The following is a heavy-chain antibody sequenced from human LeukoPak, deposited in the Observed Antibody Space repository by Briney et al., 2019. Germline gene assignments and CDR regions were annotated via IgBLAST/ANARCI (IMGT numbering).Heavy chain of an antibody. CDR2: IYYSGST. D-gene: IGHD6-6*01. J-gene: IGHJ5*02. CDR3: ARHGRIAANWFDP. CDR1: GGSISSSSYY. Sequence: PPETLSLTCTVSGGSISSSSYYWGWIRQPPGKGLEWIGSIYYSGSTYYNPSLKSRVTISVDTSKNQFSLKLSSVTAADTAVYYCARHGRIAANWFDPWGQGTLVTVSS. V-gene: IGHV4-39*01.